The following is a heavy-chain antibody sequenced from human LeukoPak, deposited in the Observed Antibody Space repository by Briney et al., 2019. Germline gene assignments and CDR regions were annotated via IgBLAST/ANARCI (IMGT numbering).Heavy chain of an antibody. Sequence: PGGSLRLSCAASGFTFTSYGMHWVRQSPGKGLEWVALIKYDGYYRYYSDSVKGRFTISSDTSKNTLYLQMSSLRAEETAVYYCARDLSPVVRASPMGYWGQGTLVTVSS. CDR2: IKYDGYYR. V-gene: IGHV3-30*03. D-gene: IGHD3-10*01. CDR3: ARDLSPVVRASPMGY. CDR1: GFTFTSYG. J-gene: IGHJ4*02.